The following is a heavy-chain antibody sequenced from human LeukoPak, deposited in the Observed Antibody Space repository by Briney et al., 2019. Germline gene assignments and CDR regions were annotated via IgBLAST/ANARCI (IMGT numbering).Heavy chain of an antibody. V-gene: IGHV3-23*01. CDR1: GFTFSSYA. CDR3: AKDAGSGWYGVGYFDY. J-gene: IGHJ4*02. Sequence: GGSLRLSCTASGFTFSSYAMNWVRQAPGKGLEWVSGISGSGGSTFYADSVKGRFTLSRDNSKNTLYLQMNSLRAEDTAVYYCAKDAGSGWYGVGYFDYWGQGTLVTVSS. CDR2: ISGSGGST. D-gene: IGHD6-19*01.